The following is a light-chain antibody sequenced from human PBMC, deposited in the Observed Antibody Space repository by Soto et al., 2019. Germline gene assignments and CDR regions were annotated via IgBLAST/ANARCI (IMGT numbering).Light chain of an antibody. Sequence: EIVMTQSPATLSVSPGERATLSCRASQSVGSSLAWYQQEPGQAPRLLIYGASTRATGIPARFSGSGSGTEFTLTISSLQSEDFAVYFCQQYKNWPPTTFGQGTRLEIK. CDR1: QSVGSS. CDR3: QQYKNWPPTT. CDR2: GAS. J-gene: IGKJ5*01. V-gene: IGKV3-15*01.